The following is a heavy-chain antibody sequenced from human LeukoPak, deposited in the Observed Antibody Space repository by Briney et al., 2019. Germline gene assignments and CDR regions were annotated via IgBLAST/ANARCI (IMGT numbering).Heavy chain of an antibody. V-gene: IGHV1-69*05. Sequence: ASVNVSCKASGGTFSSYAISWVRQAPGQGLEWMGGIIPIFGTANYAQKFQGRVTITTDESTSTAYMELSSLRSEDTAVYYCARDPGGLNYFDYWGQGTLVTVSS. J-gene: IGHJ4*02. CDR2: IIPIFGTA. CDR1: GGTFSSYA. CDR3: ARDPGGLNYFDY. D-gene: IGHD3-10*01.